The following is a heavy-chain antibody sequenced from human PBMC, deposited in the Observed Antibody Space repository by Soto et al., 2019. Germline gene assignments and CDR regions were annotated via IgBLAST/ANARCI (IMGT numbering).Heavy chain of an antibody. Sequence: QVQLVHSGAEVKKPGASVKVSCKASGYTFTGYYMHWVRQAPGQGLEWMGWLNPNSGGTNYAQKFQGWVTMTRDTSISTAYMELSRLRSDDTAVYYCARERNEGYSYGNEGYYFDYWGQGTLVTVSS. CDR1: GYTFTGYY. V-gene: IGHV1-2*04. CDR2: LNPNSGGT. CDR3: ARERNEGYSYGNEGYYFDY. J-gene: IGHJ4*02. D-gene: IGHD5-18*01.